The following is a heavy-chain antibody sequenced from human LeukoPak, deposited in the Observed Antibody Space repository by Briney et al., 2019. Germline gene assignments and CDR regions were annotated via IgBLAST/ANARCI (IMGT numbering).Heavy chain of an antibody. CDR2: IRYDGSNK. V-gene: IGHV3-30*02. CDR1: GFTFSSYG. CDR3: AKIPYYYGSGSYYN. Sequence: GGSLRLSCAASGFTFSSYGMHWVRQAPGKGLEWVAFIRYDGSNKYYADSVKGRFTISRDNSKNTLYLQMNSLRAEDTAVYYCAKIPYYYGSGSYYNWGQGTLVTVSS. D-gene: IGHD3-10*01. J-gene: IGHJ4*02.